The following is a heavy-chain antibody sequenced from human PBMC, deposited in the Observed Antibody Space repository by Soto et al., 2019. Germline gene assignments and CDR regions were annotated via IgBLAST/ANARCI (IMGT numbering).Heavy chain of an antibody. CDR2: IWYDGSNK. CDR3: ARDPCGGDCYPPDAFDI. Sequence: QVQLVESGGGVVQPGRSLRLSCAASGFTFSSYGMHWVRQAPGKGLEWVAVIWYDGSNKYYADSVKGRFTISRDNSKNTLYLQMNSLRAEDTAVYYCARDPCGGDCYPPDAFDIWGQGTMVTVSS. D-gene: IGHD2-21*01. J-gene: IGHJ3*02. CDR1: GFTFSSYG. V-gene: IGHV3-33*01.